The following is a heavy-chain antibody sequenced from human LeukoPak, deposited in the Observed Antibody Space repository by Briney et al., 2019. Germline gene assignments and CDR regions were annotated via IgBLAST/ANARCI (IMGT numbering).Heavy chain of an antibody. D-gene: IGHD3-10*01. CDR3: ARGPYGSGSYYNFLDY. CDR1: GFTFSSYA. V-gene: IGHV3-48*02. Sequence: PGGSLRLSCAASGFTFSSYAMHWVRQAPGKGLEWVSYISSSSSAIYYADSVKGRFTISRDNAKNSLYLQMNSLRDEDTAVYYCARGPYGSGSYYNFLDYWGQGTLVTVSS. J-gene: IGHJ4*02. CDR2: ISSSSSAI.